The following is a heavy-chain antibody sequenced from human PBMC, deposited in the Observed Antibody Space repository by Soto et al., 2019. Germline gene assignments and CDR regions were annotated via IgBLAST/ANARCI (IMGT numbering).Heavy chain of an antibody. V-gene: IGHV3-23*01. CDR3: AKTTLSGPFGELFANPFDY. CDR2: ISGSGGST. CDR1: GFTFSSYD. D-gene: IGHD3-10*01. Sequence: GGSLRLSCAASGFTFSSYDMSWVRQAPGKGLEWVSAISGSGGSTYYADSVKGRFTISRDNSKNTLYLQMNSLRAEDTAVYYSAKTTLSGPFGELFANPFDYWGQGTLVTVSS. J-gene: IGHJ4*02.